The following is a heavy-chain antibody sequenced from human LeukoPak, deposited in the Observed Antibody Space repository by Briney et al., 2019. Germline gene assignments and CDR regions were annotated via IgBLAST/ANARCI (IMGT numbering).Heavy chain of an antibody. V-gene: IGHV4-34*01. CDR3: ARAFTMLRGAITGRQPDAFDI. CDR2: INHSGST. D-gene: IGHD3-10*01. J-gene: IGHJ3*02. Sequence: SETLSLTCAVYGGSFSDYYWNWIRQPPGKGLEWIGEINHSGSTNYNPSLKSRVTISVDTSRNLFSLKLTSVTAADTAVYYCARAFTMLRGAITGRQPDAFDIWGQGTMVTVSS. CDR1: GGSFSDYY.